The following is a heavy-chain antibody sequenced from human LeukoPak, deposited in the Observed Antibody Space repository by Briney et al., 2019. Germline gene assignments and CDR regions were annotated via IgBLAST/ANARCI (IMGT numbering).Heavy chain of an antibody. CDR3: ARGLIWFGELSRSEYFQH. V-gene: IGHV1-69*06. CDR2: IIPIFGTA. Sequence: SVKVSCKASGGTFSSYGINWVRQAPGQGLEWMGGIIPIFGTANYAQKFQGRVTITADKSTSTAYMELSSLRSEDTAVYYCARGLIWFGELSRSEYFQHWGQGTLVTVSS. J-gene: IGHJ1*01. D-gene: IGHD3-10*01. CDR1: GGTFSSYG.